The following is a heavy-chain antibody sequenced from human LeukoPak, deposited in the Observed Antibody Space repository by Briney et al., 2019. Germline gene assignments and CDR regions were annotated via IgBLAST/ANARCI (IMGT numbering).Heavy chain of an antibody. V-gene: IGHV3-21*01. CDR2: INSYSSHI. CDR3: ARDPERYLRTGKFDY. CDR1: GFPFDSYV. Sequence: GGSLRLSCVASGFPFDSYVMHWVRQAPGKGLEWVSSINSYSSHIYYAASVRGRFTVSRDNARNSVFLQMNSLTAEDTAVYYCARDPERYLRTGKFDYWGQGTLVTVSS. D-gene: IGHD5/OR15-5a*01. J-gene: IGHJ4*02.